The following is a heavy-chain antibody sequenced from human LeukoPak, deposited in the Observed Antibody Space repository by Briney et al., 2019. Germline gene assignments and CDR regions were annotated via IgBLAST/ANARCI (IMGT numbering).Heavy chain of an antibody. V-gene: IGHV3-53*01. CDR2: IYSGGST. Sequence: ETLSLTCTVPGGSISSYYWSWVRQAPGKGLEWVSVIYSGGSTYHADSVKGRFTISRDNSKNTLYLQMNSLRAEDTAVYYCARARWLDWWGQGTLVTVSS. CDR3: ARARWLDW. CDR1: GGSISSYY. J-gene: IGHJ5*01.